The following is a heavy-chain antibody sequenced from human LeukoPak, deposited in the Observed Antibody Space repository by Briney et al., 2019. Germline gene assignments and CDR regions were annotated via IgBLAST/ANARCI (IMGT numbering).Heavy chain of an antibody. Sequence: ASVKVSCKASGGTFSSYAISWVRQAPGKGLEWMGGFDPEDGETIYAQKFQGRVTMTEDTSTDTAYMELSSLRSEDTAVYYCATSAGIAAAGTWGQGTLVTVSS. CDR2: FDPEDGET. CDR1: GGTFSSYA. J-gene: IGHJ5*02. CDR3: ATSAGIAAAGT. D-gene: IGHD6-13*01. V-gene: IGHV1-24*01.